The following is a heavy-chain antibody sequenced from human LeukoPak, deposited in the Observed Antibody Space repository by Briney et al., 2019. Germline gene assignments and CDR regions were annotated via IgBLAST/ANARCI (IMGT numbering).Heavy chain of an antibody. CDR3: ATMWFGESKPFNY. CDR1: GYTFTGFY. J-gene: IGHJ4*02. CDR2: INPHSGGT. Sequence: ASVKVSCKASGYTFTGFYIHWVRQAPGQGLEWMGWINPHSGGTHYAQKFQGRVTMTRDTSISTAYMELSRLRSDDTAVYYCATMWFGESKPFNYWGQGTLVTVSS. V-gene: IGHV1-2*02. D-gene: IGHD3-10*01.